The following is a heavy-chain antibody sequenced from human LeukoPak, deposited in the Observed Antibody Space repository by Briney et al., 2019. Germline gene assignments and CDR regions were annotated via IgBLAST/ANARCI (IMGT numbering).Heavy chain of an antibody. Sequence: PSETLSLTCTVSGGSISTYYWSWIRQPPGQKLEWIGHVYNSGSTNYNPSLTSRVTISMDTSKNQFSLQVSTVTAADTAVYYCARGSGRYYFYGIDVWGQGTTVTVSS. D-gene: IGHD7-27*01. J-gene: IGHJ6*02. CDR1: GGSISTYY. V-gene: IGHV4-59*01. CDR2: VYNSGST. CDR3: ARGSGRYYFYGIDV.